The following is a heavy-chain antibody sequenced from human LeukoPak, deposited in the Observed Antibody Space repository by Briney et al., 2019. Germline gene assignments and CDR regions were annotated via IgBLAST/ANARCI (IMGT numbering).Heavy chain of an antibody. Sequence: ASVKVSCKTSGYGFTSSGITWVRQAPGQGLEWMGWINTYNGYSKYARKLQGRVTMTADTSKSTAYMELSSLSSDDTAVYYCAKNTTGGYSDYWGQGTLVTVSS. CDR3: AKNTTGGYSDY. D-gene: IGHD1-1*01. CDR2: INTYNGYS. J-gene: IGHJ4*02. CDR1: GYGFTSSG. V-gene: IGHV1-18*01.